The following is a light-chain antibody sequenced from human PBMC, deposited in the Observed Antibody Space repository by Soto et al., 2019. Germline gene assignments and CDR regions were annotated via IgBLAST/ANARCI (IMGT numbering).Light chain of an antibody. CDR2: HVS. Sequence: QSVLTQPASVSGSPGQSITISCTGTSSDVGGYKYVSWYQQHPGKAPKLMIYHVSNRPSGVSNRFSGSKSGNTASLTISGLQAEDEADYYCSSYTTSSTWVFGGGTKLTVL. J-gene: IGLJ3*02. CDR3: SSYTTSSTWV. CDR1: SSDVGGYKY. V-gene: IGLV2-14*01.